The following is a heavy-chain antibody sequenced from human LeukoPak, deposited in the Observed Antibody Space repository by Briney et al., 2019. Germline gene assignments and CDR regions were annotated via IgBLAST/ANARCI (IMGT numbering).Heavy chain of an antibody. V-gene: IGHV1-2*02. J-gene: IGHJ4*02. Sequence: GASVKVSCKASGYTFTGYYIHWVRQAPGRGLEWMGWINPNSGDTNYAQNFQGRVTVTRDTSINTAYLELKSLTSDDTAVYYCARGPVVLLDWGQGTLVTVSS. CDR2: INPNSGDT. D-gene: IGHD4-23*01. CDR3: ARGPVVLLD. CDR1: GYTFTGYY.